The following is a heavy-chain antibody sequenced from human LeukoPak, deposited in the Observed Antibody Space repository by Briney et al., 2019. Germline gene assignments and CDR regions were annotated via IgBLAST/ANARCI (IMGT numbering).Heavy chain of an antibody. CDR2: ISGSGGST. Sequence: GGSLRLSCAASGFTFSSYAMSWVRQAPGKGLEWVSAISGSGGSTCYADSVKGRFTISRDNSKNTLYLQMSSLRAEDTAVYYCAKESITMIVVVIYYFDYWGQGTLVTVSS. D-gene: IGHD3-22*01. V-gene: IGHV3-23*01. CDR3: AKESITMIVVVIYYFDY. J-gene: IGHJ4*02. CDR1: GFTFSSYA.